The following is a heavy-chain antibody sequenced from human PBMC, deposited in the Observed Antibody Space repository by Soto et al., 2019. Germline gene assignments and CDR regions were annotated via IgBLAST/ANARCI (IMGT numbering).Heavy chain of an antibody. CDR2: ISSSSSTI. CDR1: GFTFSSYS. V-gene: IGHV3-48*02. J-gene: IGHJ2*01. CDR3: ARDPGRWELLAYWYLDL. Sequence: GGSLRLSCAASGFTFSSYSMNWVRQAPGKGLEWVSYISSSSSTIYYADSVKGRFTISRDNAKNSLYLQMNSLRDEDTAVYYCARDPGRWELLAYWYLDLWGRGTLVTVYS. D-gene: IGHD1-26*01.